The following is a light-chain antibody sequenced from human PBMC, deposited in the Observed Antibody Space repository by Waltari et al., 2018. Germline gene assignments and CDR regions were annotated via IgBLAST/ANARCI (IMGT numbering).Light chain of an antibody. V-gene: IGLV1-40*01. CDR1: SSNIGAGYD. CDR2: GNS. CDR3: QSYDSSLLWV. Sequence: QSVLTQPPSVSGAPGQRVTISCTGSSSNIGAGYDVHWYQQLPGTAPKLLIYGNSNRPSGVPDRFSGSKSGTSASLAITVLQAEDEADYYCQSYDSSLLWVFGGGTKLTVL. J-gene: IGLJ3*02.